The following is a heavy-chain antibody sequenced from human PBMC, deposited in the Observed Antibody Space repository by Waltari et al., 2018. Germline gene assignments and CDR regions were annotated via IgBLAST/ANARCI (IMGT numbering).Heavy chain of an antibody. CDR2: INHSGST. CDR3: AKMGGACGGLRCFVGSDYFAS. J-gene: IGHJ4*02. D-gene: IGHD2-21*01. V-gene: IGHV4-34*01. CDR1: GGSFSGYY. Sequence: QVQLQQWGAGLLKPSETLSLTCAVYGGSFSGYYWSWIRQPPGKGLEWIGEINHSGSTNYNPSLKSRVTISVDTSKNQFSLKLSSVTAADTAMYFCAKMGGACGGLRCFVGSDYFASWGQGTLVTVSS.